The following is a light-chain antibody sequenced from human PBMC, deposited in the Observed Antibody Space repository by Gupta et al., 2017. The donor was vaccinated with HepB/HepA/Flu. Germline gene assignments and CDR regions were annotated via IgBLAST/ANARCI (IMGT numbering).Light chain of an antibody. J-gene: IGLJ1*01. V-gene: IGLV3-21*03. Sequence: SYLLPQPPSVSVAPGKSARISCGGNNIGTTSVHWYQQKPGQAPVVVVYDDSDRPSGIPERFSGSNSGNTATLTISRVEAGDEADYYCQVWDSSSDHYVFGSGTKFTVL. CDR3: QVWDSSSDHYV. CDR1: NIGTTS. CDR2: DDS.